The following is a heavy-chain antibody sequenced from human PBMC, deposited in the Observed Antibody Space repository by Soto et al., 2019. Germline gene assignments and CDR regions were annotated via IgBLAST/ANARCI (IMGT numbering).Heavy chain of an antibody. J-gene: IGHJ4*02. Sequence: SETLSLTCAVYGGSFSGYYWSWIRQPPGKGLEWIGEINHSGSTNYNPSLKSRVTISVDTSKNQFSLKLSSVTAADTAVYYCARVLGEQQLAHGYYFDYWGQGTLVTV. CDR2: INHSGST. CDR3: ARVLGEQQLAHGYYFDY. V-gene: IGHV4-34*01. D-gene: IGHD6-13*01. CDR1: GGSFSGYY.